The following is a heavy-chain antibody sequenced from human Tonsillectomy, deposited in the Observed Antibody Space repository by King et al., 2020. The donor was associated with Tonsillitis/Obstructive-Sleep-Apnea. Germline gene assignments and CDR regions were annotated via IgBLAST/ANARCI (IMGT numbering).Heavy chain of an antibody. J-gene: IGHJ3*02. D-gene: IGHD2-2*01. CDR1: GFTLSYYA. CDR3: AKEYCSTSTCYDDAFDT. Sequence: VQLVESGGGVVQPGRSLRLSCSASGFTLSYYAMHWVRQAPGKGLEWVAVSWADGRNKNYADSVKGRFSGSRDNSENMLYLHMNGLRAEDTAVYYCAKEYCSTSTCYDDAFDTWGQGTMVTVSS. CDR2: SWADGRNK. V-gene: IGHV3-30*18.